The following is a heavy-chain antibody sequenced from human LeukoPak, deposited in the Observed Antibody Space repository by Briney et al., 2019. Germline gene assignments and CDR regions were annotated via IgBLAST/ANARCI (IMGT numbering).Heavy chain of an antibody. CDR2: IIPIFGTA. J-gene: IGHJ4*02. Sequence: SVKVSCKAPGGTFSSYAISWVRQAPGQGLEWMGGIIPIFGTANYAQKFQGRVTITADESTSTAYMELSSLRSEDTAVYYCARGGEDYYDSSGYSWDYWGQGALVTVSS. D-gene: IGHD3-22*01. CDR1: GGTFSSYA. CDR3: ARGGEDYYDSSGYSWDY. V-gene: IGHV1-69*13.